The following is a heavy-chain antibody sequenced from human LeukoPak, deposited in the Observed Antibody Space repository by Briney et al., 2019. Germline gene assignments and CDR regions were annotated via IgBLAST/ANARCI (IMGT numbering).Heavy chain of an antibody. J-gene: IGHJ4*02. CDR1: GYTFTSYD. CDR2: MNPNSGNT. D-gene: IGHD5/OR15-5a*01. Sequence: ASVKVSCKASGYTFTSYDINWVRQATGQGLEWMGWMNPNSGNTGYAQKFQGRVTMTRNTSISTAYMELSSLRSDDTAVYYCARTTSTESAGDYWGQGTLVTVSS. V-gene: IGHV1-8*01. CDR3: ARTTSTESAGDY.